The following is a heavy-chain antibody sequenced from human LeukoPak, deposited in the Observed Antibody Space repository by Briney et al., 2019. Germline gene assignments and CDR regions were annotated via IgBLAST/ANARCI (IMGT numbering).Heavy chain of an antibody. Sequence: ASVKVSCKASRDSFTNYYMHWVRQAPGQGLEWMGIINPSGGTTAYAQRFQGRVTMTRDTSTSTVYMELSSLRSEDTAVYYCASGGEFFYDCSGYYRGGAYWGQGTLVTVSS. J-gene: IGHJ4*02. CDR3: ASGGEFFYDCSGYYRGGAY. D-gene: IGHD3-22*01. CDR2: INPSGGTT. V-gene: IGHV1-46*01. CDR1: RDSFTNYY.